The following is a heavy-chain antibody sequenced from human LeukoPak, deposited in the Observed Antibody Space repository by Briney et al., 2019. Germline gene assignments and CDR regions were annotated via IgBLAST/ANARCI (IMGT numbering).Heavy chain of an antibody. CDR2: ISSSGSTI. CDR1: GFTFSDYY. D-gene: IGHD5-18*01. J-gene: IGHJ4*02. Sequence: PGGSLRLSCAASGFTFSDYYMSWIRQAPGKGLESVSYISSSGSTIYYADSVKGRFTISRDNAKNSLYLQMNNLRVEDTAVYYCARDQPIGYNYGYPFDNWGQGTLVTVSS. V-gene: IGHV3-11*04. CDR3: ARDQPIGYNYGYPFDN.